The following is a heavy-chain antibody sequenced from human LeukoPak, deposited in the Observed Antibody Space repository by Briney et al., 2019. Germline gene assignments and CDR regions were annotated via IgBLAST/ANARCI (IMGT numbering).Heavy chain of an antibody. Sequence: SETLSLTCTVSGDSISSGSYYWSWIRQPAGKGLEWIGRIYTSGSTNYNPSLKSRVTISVDTSKNQFSLKLSSVTAADTAVYYCARASRTSFDYWGQGTLVTVSS. V-gene: IGHV4-61*02. CDR3: ARASRTSFDY. D-gene: IGHD2-2*01. J-gene: IGHJ4*02. CDR2: IYTSGST. CDR1: GDSISSGSYY.